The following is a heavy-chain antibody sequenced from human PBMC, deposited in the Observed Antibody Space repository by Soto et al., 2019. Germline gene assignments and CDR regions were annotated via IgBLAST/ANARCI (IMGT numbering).Heavy chain of an antibody. CDR1: GYTFTGYY. Sequence: QVQLVQSGAEVKKPGASVKVSCKASGYTFTGYYMHWVRQAPGQGLEWMGWINPNSGGTNYAQKFQGWVTMTRDTTISTAYMELSSLRSDDTAVYYCARDLRIVVVPAASYYYGMDVWGQGTTVTVSS. CDR3: ARDLRIVVVPAASYYYGMDV. CDR2: INPNSGGT. J-gene: IGHJ6*02. V-gene: IGHV1-2*04. D-gene: IGHD2-2*01.